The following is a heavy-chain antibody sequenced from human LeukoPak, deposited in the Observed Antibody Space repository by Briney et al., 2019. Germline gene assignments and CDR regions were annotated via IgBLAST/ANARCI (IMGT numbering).Heavy chain of an antibody. Sequence: ASVKVSCKASGYTFTSYDINWVRQATGQGLEWMGWMNPNSGNTGYAQKFQGRVTMTRDTSTSTVYMELSSLRSEDTAVYYCASLIVGATPYGMDVWGQGTTVTVSS. V-gene: IGHV1-8*01. CDR2: MNPNSGNT. CDR1: GYTFTSYD. D-gene: IGHD1-26*01. J-gene: IGHJ6*02. CDR3: ASLIVGATPYGMDV.